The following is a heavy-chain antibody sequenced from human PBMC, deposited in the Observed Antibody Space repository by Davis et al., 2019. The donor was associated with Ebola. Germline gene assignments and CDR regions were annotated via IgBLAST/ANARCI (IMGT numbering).Heavy chain of an antibody. CDR2: FDPEDIKT. CDR1: IYTLTDFS. V-gene: IGHV1-24*01. J-gene: IGHJ6*01. Sequence: ASVKVSCKVSIYTLTDFSIHWVRQAPGKGLEWLGGFDPEDIKTIYAQEFQGRITMTEDPSTDTAYMELSSLHQGPIGLPPGTLLQEHLWG. CDR3: TLLQEHL.